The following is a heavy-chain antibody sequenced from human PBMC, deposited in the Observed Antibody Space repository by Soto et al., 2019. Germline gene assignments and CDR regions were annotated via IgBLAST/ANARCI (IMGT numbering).Heavy chain of an antibody. Sequence: GSGPTLVNPTQTLTLTCTFSGFSLSTSGMCVSWIRQPPGKALEWLARIDWDDDKYYSTSLKTRLTISKDTSKNQVVLTMTNMDPVDTATYYCARTAPPGIAVAGTRDYYYYYMDVWGKGTTVTVSS. CDR1: GFSLSTSGMC. V-gene: IGHV2-70*11. J-gene: IGHJ6*03. CDR3: ARTAPPGIAVAGTRDYYYYYMDV. D-gene: IGHD6-19*01. CDR2: IDWDDDK.